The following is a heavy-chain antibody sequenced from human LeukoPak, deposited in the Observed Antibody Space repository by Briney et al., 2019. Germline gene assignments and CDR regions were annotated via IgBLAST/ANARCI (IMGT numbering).Heavy chain of an antibody. V-gene: IGHV3-48*04. Sequence: GGSLRLSCAASGFTFSDYSMNWVRQAPGKGLEWVSYISFSVNTKYYGDSVKGRFTISRGNAKNSLYLQMNSLRAEDTAVYYCAKCARGVVSNFDYWGQGTLVTVSS. CDR2: ISFSVNTK. D-gene: IGHD3-10*01. CDR1: GFTFSDYS. J-gene: IGHJ4*02. CDR3: AKCARGVVSNFDY.